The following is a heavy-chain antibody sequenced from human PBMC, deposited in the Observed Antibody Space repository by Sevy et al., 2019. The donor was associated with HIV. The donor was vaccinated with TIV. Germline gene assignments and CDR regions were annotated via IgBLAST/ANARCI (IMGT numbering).Heavy chain of an antibody. CDR3: ARGGTTFRVVNPWGGLSTSDNYYYGMDV. CDR2: MNPNSGNT. V-gene: IGHV1-8*03. J-gene: IGHJ6*02. Sequence: AAVKVSCKASGYTFTSYDINWVGQATGQGLEWMGWMNPNSGNTGYSQKFQGRVTITRNTSISTAYMELSSLRSEDTAVYYCARGGTTFRVVNPWGGLSTSDNYYYGMDVWGQGTPVSVSS. CDR1: GYTFTSYD. D-gene: IGHD3-3*01.